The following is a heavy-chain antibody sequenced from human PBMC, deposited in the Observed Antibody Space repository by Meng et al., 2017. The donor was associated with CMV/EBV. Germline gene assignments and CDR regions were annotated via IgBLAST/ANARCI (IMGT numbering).Heavy chain of an antibody. CDR3: ATNGPYYDFWSGQDY. CDR1: GGPITSGDYY. J-gene: IGHJ4*02. Sequence: LRLSCTVSGGPITSGDYYWSWIRQPPGKGLEWIGYIYYSGYTYYNPSLKSRVSISVDTSKNQFSLKLSSVTAADTAVYYCATNGPYYDFWSGQDYWGQGTLVTVSS. CDR2: IYYSGYT. V-gene: IGHV4-30-4*08. D-gene: IGHD3-3*01.